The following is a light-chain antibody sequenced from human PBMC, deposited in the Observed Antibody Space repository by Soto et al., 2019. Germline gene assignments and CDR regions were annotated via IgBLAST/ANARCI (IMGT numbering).Light chain of an antibody. J-gene: IGKJ2*01. CDR2: GAS. Sequence: VLTQSPGTLSLSPGGRATLSCRASQSVSSSNLAWYQKKPGQAPRVLIYGASTSATGIPDRFSGSGSGTDFTLTISRLEPEEFAVYYWQQYDSSPYTCGQGTNLEIK. CDR1: QSVSSSN. V-gene: IGKV3-20*01. CDR3: QQYDSSPYT.